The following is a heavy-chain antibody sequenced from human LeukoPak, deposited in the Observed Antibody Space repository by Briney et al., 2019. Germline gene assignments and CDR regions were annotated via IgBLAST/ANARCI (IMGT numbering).Heavy chain of an antibody. Sequence: GGSLRLSCAASGFTVSTNYMSWVRQAPGKGLEWVSVIYVGGSTYYVDSVKGRLTISRDNSKNTLYLQMNSVRPEDTAVYYCARSPVTMVVGYSWGQGTLVTVSS. D-gene: IGHD3-10*01. CDR2: IYVGGST. V-gene: IGHV3-66*01. CDR3: ARSPVTMVVGYS. CDR1: GFTVSTNY. J-gene: IGHJ4*02.